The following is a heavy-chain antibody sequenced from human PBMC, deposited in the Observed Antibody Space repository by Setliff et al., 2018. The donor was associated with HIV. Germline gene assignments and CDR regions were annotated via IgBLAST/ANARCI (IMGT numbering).Heavy chain of an antibody. J-gene: IGHJ6*03. Sequence: SETLSLTCAVYGGSFSGYYWSWIRQPPGKGLEWIGEINHSGSTNYNPSLKSRVTISVDMSKNQFSLKLGSVTAAYTAVYYCARGLPYYYGSGRRSYYYMDVWGKGTTVTVSS. V-gene: IGHV4-34*01. CDR2: INHSGST. CDR1: GGSFSGYY. D-gene: IGHD3-10*01. CDR3: ARGLPYYYGSGRRSYYYMDV.